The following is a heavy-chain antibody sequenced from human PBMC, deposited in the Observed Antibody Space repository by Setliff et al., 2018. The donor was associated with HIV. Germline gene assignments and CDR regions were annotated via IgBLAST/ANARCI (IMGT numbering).Heavy chain of an antibody. Sequence: SETLSLTCAVYGESFSGYYWTWIRQPAGKGLEWLGEINHSGRARYNPSLKSRVTILVDTSKNQFSLRLSSVTAADTAVYYCATSDRDSGPVDYFFDVWGRGTLVTVSS. CDR3: ATSDRDSGPVDYFFDV. CDR1: GESFSGYY. D-gene: IGHD4-17*01. J-gene: IGHJ2*01. V-gene: IGHV4-34*01. CDR2: INHSGRA.